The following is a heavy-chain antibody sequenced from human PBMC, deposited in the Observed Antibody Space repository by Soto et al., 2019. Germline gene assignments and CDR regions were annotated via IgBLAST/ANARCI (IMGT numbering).Heavy chain of an antibody. D-gene: IGHD3-3*01. CDR1: GFTFSNAW. Sequence: PGGSLRLSCAASGFTFSNAWMNWVRQAPGKGLEWVGRIKSKTDGGTTDYAAPVKGRFTISRDDSKNTLYLQMNSLKTEDTAVYYCTTPLGVGYYDFWSGYQPDHYYYGMDVWGQGTTVTVSS. CDR2: IKSKTDGGTT. J-gene: IGHJ6*02. V-gene: IGHV3-15*07. CDR3: TTPLGVGYYDFWSGYQPDHYYYGMDV.